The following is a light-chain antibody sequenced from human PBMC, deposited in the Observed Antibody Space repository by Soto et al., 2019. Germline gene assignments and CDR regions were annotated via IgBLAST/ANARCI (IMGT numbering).Light chain of an antibody. V-gene: IGKV3-20*01. Sequence: EIVLTQSPGTLSLSPGERATLSCRASQSVSSSYLAWYQQKPGEAPRLLIYGASSRATRIPDRFSGGGSGTVSSLTISRLEPQDFAVYYCQQYGSSPPRLTFGGGTKVEIK. J-gene: IGKJ4*01. CDR1: QSVSSSY. CDR2: GAS. CDR3: QQYGSSPPRLT.